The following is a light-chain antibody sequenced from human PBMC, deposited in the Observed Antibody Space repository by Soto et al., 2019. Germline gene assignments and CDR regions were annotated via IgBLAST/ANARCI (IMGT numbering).Light chain of an antibody. Sequence: VLTQSPANLSLSPGERATLSCRASQSVSSYLAWYQQKPGQAPRLLIYGASTRATGIPARFSGSGSGTEFTLTISSLQSEDFAVYYCQQYNNWPPITFGQGTRLEIK. CDR2: GAS. V-gene: IGKV3-15*01. CDR3: QQYNNWPPIT. CDR1: QSVSSY. J-gene: IGKJ5*01.